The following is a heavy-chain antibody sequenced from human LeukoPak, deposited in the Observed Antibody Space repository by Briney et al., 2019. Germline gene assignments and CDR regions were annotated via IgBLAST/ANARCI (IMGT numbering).Heavy chain of an antibody. Sequence: SETLSLTCTVSGGSISNSHYYWDWIRQPPGKGLEWIGEINHSGSTNYNPSLKSRVTISVDTSKNQFSLKLSSVTAADTAVYYCARFRVGESPASDYWGQGTLVTVSS. CDR2: INHSGST. J-gene: IGHJ4*02. CDR3: ARFRVGESPASDY. V-gene: IGHV4-39*07. D-gene: IGHD3-16*01. CDR1: GGSISNSHYY.